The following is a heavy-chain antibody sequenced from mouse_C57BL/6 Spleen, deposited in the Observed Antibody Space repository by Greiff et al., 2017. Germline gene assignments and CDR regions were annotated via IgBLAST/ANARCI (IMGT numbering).Heavy chain of an antibody. CDR1: GFTFSDYG. D-gene: IGHD3-2*02. V-gene: IGHV5-17*01. J-gene: IGHJ4*01. CDR3: ARGPSGYYAMDY. Sequence: DVQLVESGGGLVKPGGSLKLSCAASGFTFSDYGMHWVRQAPEKGLEWVAYISSGSSTIYYADTVKGRFTLSRDNAKNTLFLQMTSLRSEDTAMYYCARGPSGYYAMDYWGQGTSVTVSS. CDR2: ISSGSSTI.